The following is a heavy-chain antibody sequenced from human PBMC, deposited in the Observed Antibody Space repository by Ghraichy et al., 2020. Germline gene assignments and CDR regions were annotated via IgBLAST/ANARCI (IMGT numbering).Heavy chain of an antibody. CDR1: GFTFSDYY. D-gene: IGHD3-22*01. V-gene: IGHV3-11*05. Sequence: LSLTCAASGFTFSDYYMSWIRQAPGKGLEWVSYISTTSSYTKYADSVKGRFTISRDNAKNSLYLQMNSLRAEDTAVYYCARGGGSYYDSSGYLNFDYWGQGTLVTVSS. CDR3: ARGGGSYYDSSGYLNFDY. CDR2: ISTTSSYT. J-gene: IGHJ4*02.